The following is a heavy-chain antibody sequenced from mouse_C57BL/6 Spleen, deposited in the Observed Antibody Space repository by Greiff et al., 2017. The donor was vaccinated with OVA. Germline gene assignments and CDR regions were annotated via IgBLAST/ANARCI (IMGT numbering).Heavy chain of an antibody. Sequence: EVKLVESGGDLVKPGGSLKLSCAASGFTFSSYGMSWVRQTPDKRLEWVATIRRGGSYTYYTDSVKGRFTISRDNAKNTLYLQMSGLKSEDTAMYYCARQGTGTGYFDVWGTGTTVTVSS. V-gene: IGHV5-6*01. D-gene: IGHD4-1*01. CDR1: GFTFSSYG. CDR3: ARQGTGTGYFDV. CDR2: IRRGGSYT. J-gene: IGHJ1*03.